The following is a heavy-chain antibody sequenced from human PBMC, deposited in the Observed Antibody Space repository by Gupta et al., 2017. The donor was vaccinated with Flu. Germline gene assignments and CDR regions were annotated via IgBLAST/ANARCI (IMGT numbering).Heavy chain of an antibody. CDR1: GGSLTSGGHF. CDR3: ARGVEMAVDL. CDR2: IYYSGSA. V-gene: IGHV4-31*03. J-gene: IGHJ5*02. D-gene: IGHD5-24*01. Sequence: QVLLQESGPGVVKPSQTLSLTCTASGGSLTSGGHFWTWVHHQPGKGLECVGYIYYSGSAYYKSSLRGRSSISMDTSKNQFSLRLASVTADDAAVYFCARGVEMAVDLWGQGITVAVST.